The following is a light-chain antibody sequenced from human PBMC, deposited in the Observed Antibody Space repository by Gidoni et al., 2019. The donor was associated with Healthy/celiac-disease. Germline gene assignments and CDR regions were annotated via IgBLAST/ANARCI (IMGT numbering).Light chain of an antibody. Sequence: IVLTQAPATLPSSPGERATLSCRASQRVSSYLAWYHQQPGQAPRLLIYDASHSATGIPARFFGSGACAAFSLPTSSLVPHDVAVYYCQQRSNWPSTFGQGTRLEIK. CDR1: QRVSSY. J-gene: IGKJ5*01. CDR2: DAS. CDR3: QQRSNWPST. V-gene: IGKV3-11*01.